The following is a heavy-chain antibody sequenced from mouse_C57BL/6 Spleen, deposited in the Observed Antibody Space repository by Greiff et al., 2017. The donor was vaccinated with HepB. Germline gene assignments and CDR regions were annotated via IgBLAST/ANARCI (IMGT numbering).Heavy chain of an antibody. CDR1: GFTFGDYG. D-gene: IGHD1-1*01. J-gene: IGHJ3*01. CDR3: ARPLYYYGSSIFAY. V-gene: IGHV5-17*01. CDR2: ISSGGSTI. Sequence: EVMLVESGGGLVKPGGSLKLSCAASGFTFGDYGMHWVRQAPEKGLEWVAYISSGGSTIYYADTVKGRFTISRDNAKNTLFLQMTSLRSEDTAMYYCARPLYYYGSSIFAYWGQGTLVTVSA.